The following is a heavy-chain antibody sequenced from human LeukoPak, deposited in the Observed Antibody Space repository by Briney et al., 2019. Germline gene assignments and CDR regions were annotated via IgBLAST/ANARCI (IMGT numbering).Heavy chain of an antibody. Sequence: GGSLRLSCAASGFTFSSYAMSWVRQAPGKGLEWVSAISGSGGSTYYADSVKGRFTISRDNSKNTLYLQMNSLRAEDTAVYYCAKDTGYCSGGSCYSLDYWGQGTLVTVSS. CDR2: ISGSGGST. V-gene: IGHV3-23*01. CDR1: GFTFSSYA. D-gene: IGHD2-15*01. CDR3: AKDTGYCSGGSCYSLDY. J-gene: IGHJ4*02.